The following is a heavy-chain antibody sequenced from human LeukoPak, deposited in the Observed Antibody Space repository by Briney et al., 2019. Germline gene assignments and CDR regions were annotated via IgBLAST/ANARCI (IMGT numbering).Heavy chain of an antibody. J-gene: IGHJ4*02. D-gene: IGHD3-22*01. CDR1: GFTVSSKY. Sequence: GGSLRLSCAASGFTVSSKYMSWVRQAPGKGLKWVSIIYSGGATYYADSVKGRFTISRDNSKNTLYLQMNSLRAEDTAVYYCARSLYDSSGAPLDYWGQGTLVTVSS. V-gene: IGHV3-53*01. CDR3: ARSLYDSSGAPLDY. CDR2: IYSGGAT.